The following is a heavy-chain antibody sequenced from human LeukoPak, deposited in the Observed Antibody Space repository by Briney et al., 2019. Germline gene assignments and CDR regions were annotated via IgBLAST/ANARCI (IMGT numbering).Heavy chain of an antibody. CDR3: ARVNYGSATKEDY. CDR1: GGSFSGYY. J-gene: IGHJ4*02. CDR2: IYYSGSA. Sequence: SETLSLTCAVYGGSFSGYYWSWIRQHPGKGLEWIGYIYYSGSAYYNPSLKSRVTISVDTSENQFSLKLSSVTAADTAVYYCARVNYGSATKEDYWGQGTLVTVSS. V-gene: IGHV4-31*11. D-gene: IGHD3-10*01.